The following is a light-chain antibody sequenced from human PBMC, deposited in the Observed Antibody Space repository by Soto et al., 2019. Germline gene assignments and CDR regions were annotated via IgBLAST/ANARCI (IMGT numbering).Light chain of an antibody. V-gene: IGKV1-39*01. J-gene: IGKJ3*01. Sequence: DIQMTQSPSSLSASVGDRVTITCRASQSIRSYLNWYQQKPEKAPKLLIYAASSLQSGVPSRFSGSGSGTDFTLTISSLQPEDFATYYCQQSYSTPFTFGPGTKVDIK. CDR1: QSIRSY. CDR3: QQSYSTPFT. CDR2: AAS.